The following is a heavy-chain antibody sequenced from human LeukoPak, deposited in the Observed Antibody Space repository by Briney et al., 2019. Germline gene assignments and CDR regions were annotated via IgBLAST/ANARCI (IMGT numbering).Heavy chain of an antibody. D-gene: IGHD4-17*01. J-gene: IGHJ6*02. CDR1: GFTFSSYW. Sequence: GVSLRLSCAASGFTFSSYWMHWVRQAPGKGLVWVSRINSDGSSTSYADSVKGRFTISRDNAKNTLYLQMHSLRAEDTAVYYCARDLSDYGDAYYYGMDVWGQGTTVTVSS. V-gene: IGHV3-74*01. CDR3: ARDLSDYGDAYYYGMDV. CDR2: INSDGSST.